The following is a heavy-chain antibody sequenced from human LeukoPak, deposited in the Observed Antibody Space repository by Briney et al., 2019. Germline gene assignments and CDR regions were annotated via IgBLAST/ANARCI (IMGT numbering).Heavy chain of an antibody. V-gene: IGHV3-33*01. Sequence: HAGGSLRLSCAASGFTFNTYAMHWVRQAPGKGLEWVAAVWYDGSDTYYGDSVKGRFTISRDNSKNTLYLQMNSLRGEDTAVYYCARGGSTWCYFDYWGQGTLVTVSS. CDR2: VWYDGSDT. J-gene: IGHJ4*02. CDR1: GFTFNTYA. CDR3: ARGGSTWCYFDY. D-gene: IGHD6-13*01.